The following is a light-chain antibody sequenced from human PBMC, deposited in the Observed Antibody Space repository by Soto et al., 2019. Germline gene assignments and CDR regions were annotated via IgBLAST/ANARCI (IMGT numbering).Light chain of an antibody. V-gene: IGLV2-11*01. J-gene: IGLJ1*01. Sequence: QSALTQPRSVSGSPGQSVTISCTGTSSDVGDYNYVSWYQQHPGKAPKLMIYDVSKWPSGVPDRFSGSKSGNTASLTISGLQAEDEADYYCCSYAGSCYVFGTGTKLTVL. CDR2: DVS. CDR3: CSYAGSCYV. CDR1: SSDVGDYNY.